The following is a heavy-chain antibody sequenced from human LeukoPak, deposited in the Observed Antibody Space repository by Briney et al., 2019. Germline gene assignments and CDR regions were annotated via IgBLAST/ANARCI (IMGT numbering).Heavy chain of an antibody. CDR2: IYTSGST. CDR1: GGSISSYY. CDR3: ARRSPEWMELFFDY. V-gene: IGHV4-4*07. D-gene: IGHD3-3*01. J-gene: IGHJ4*02. Sequence: SETLSLTCTVSGGSISSYYWSWIRQPAGKGLEWIGRIYTSGSTNYNPSLKSRVTMSVDTSKNQFSLKLSSVTAADTAVYYCARRSPEWMELFFDYWGQGTLVTVSS.